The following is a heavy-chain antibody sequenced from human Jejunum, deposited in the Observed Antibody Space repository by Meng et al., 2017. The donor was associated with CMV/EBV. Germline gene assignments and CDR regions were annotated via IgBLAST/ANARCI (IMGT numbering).Heavy chain of an antibody. CDR2: ILYNVKT. V-gene: IGHV4-59*01. CDR1: GDSISGFY. D-gene: IGHD3-10*01. J-gene: IGHJ5*02. CDR3: ARGIGSTIPRRFDT. Sequence: CSGSGDSISGFYWSWIRQSPGGRLECIAYILYNVKTNYNPSLESRVTISLDTSKNQVSLELTSVTAADTAVYFCARGIGSTIPRRFDTWGQGTLVTVSS.